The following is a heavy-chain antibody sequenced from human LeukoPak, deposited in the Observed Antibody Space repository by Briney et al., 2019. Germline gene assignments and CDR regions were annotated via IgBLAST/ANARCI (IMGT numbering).Heavy chain of an antibody. D-gene: IGHD2-21*02. CDR3: ARGQYCGGDCGYYYYYGMDV. CDR1: GFTVSSNY. CDR2: IYSGGST. V-gene: IGHV3-66*01. J-gene: IGHJ6*02. Sequence: GGPLRLSCAASGFTVSSNYMSWVRQAPGKGLEWVSVIYSGGSTYYADSVKGRFTISRDNSKNTLYLQMNSLRAEDTAVYYCARGQYCGGDCGYYYYYGMDVWGQGTTVTVSS.